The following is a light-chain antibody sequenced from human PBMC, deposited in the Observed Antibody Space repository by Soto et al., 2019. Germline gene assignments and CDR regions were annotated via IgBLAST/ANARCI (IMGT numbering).Light chain of an antibody. V-gene: IGLV2-11*01. CDR3: CSSAGSSRWV. J-gene: IGLJ3*02. CDR1: SSDVGGHNL. CDR2: DVS. Sequence: QSALTQPRSVSGSPGQSVTISCTGTSSDVGGHNLVSWYQQHPGKAPKLVIYDVSKWPSGVPDRFFGSKSDTTASLTISGLQAEDEDYYYCCSSAGSSRWVFGGGTKLTVL.